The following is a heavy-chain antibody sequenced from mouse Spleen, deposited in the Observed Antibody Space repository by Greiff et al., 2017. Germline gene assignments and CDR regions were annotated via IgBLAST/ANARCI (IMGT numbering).Heavy chain of an antibody. CDR2: IRSGGGST. D-gene: IGHD1-1*01. CDR1: GFTFSSYY. V-gene: IGHV5-12-1*01. J-gene: IGHJ4*01. Sequence: EVQRVESGGGFVKLGGSLTLSCAASGFTFSSYYMSWVRPTPETRLEWVAPIRSGGGSTSSPDSVKGRFTISRDHAKHTLYLQMSRLNSEDTAVYNCARHSPRKNYYGSSYYAMDYWGQGTSVTVSS. CDR3: ARHSPRKNYYGSSYYAMDY.